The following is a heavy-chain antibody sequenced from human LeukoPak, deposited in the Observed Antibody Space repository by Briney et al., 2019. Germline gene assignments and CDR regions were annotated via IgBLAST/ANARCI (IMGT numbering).Heavy chain of an antibody. J-gene: IGHJ4*02. CDR3: ARDLSSRWSSFVY. Sequence: GGSLRLSCADSGFTFDDYGMSWVRQAPGKGLEWVSGINWDGGATHYADSVKGRFTISRDNDKNSLYLQMNSLTTDDTAVYYCARDLSSRWSSFVYWGQGTLDTVSS. V-gene: IGHV3-20*04. D-gene: IGHD2-2*01. CDR1: GFTFDDYG. CDR2: INWDGGAT.